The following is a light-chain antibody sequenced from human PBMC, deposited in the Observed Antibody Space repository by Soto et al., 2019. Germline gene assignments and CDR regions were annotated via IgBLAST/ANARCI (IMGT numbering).Light chain of an antibody. J-gene: IGKJ2*01. CDR2: GAS. CDR3: QQYGGSPPYT. CDR1: QSISSSY. V-gene: IGKV3-20*01. Sequence: IVLTQSPSTLSLSPGERATLSCRASQSISSSYLAWYQQKPGQAPRLLIYGASSRATGIPDRFSGSGSGTDFTLTISRLEPEDFAVYFCQQYGGSPPYTFGQGTKLEMK.